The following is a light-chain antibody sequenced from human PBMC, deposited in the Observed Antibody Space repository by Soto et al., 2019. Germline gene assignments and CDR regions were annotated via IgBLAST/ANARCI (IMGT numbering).Light chain of an antibody. CDR1: SSNVGSYDL. Sequence: QSALTQPASVSGSPGQSITISCTGTSSNVGSYDLVSWYQQHPGKAPKLMIYDVTKRPSGVSDRFSGSKSGYTASLTISGLQAEDEADYYCCSYAGSSTFVFGGGTKVTVL. CDR2: DVT. V-gene: IGLV2-23*02. J-gene: IGLJ2*01. CDR3: CSYAGSSTFV.